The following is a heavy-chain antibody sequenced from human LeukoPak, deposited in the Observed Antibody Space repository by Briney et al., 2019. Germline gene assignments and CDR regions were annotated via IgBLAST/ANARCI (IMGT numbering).Heavy chain of an antibody. CDR3: ARDLGDYDSSGHPQDDY. D-gene: IGHD3-22*01. V-gene: IGHV4-39*07. Sequence: SETLSLTCTVSGRSISSSTYYWGWIRQPPGKGLEWIGSIYYSGSTYYNPSLKSRVTISVDTSKNQFSLKLSSVTAADTAVYYCARDLGDYDSSGHPQDDYWGQGTLVTVSS. CDR2: IYYSGST. J-gene: IGHJ4*02. CDR1: GRSISSSTYY.